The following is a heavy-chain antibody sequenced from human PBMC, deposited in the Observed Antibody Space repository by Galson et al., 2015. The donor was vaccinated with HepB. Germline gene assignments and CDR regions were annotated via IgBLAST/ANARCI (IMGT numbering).Heavy chain of an antibody. Sequence: SLRLSCAASGFTFNDYTMHWVRQAPGKGLEWVSLVSWDGDNTYYADSVKGRFTISRDNSRNSLYLQMNSLRTEDTALYYCAKDAYSSGRYLPWRNIKTYYFDYWGQGTLVTVSS. J-gene: IGHJ4*02. V-gene: IGHV3-43*01. CDR2: VSWDGDNT. D-gene: IGHD6-19*01. CDR3: AKDAYSSGRYLPWRNIKTYYFDY. CDR1: GFTFNDYT.